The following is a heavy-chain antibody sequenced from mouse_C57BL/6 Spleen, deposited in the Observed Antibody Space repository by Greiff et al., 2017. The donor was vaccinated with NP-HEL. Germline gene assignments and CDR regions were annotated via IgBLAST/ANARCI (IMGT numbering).Heavy chain of an antibody. Sequence: VQLLESGPELVKPGASVKISCKASGYAFSSSWMNWVKQRTGKGLEWIGRIYPGDGDTNYNGKFKGKATLTADKSSSTAYMQLSSLTSEDSAVYYCARSSNGAMDYWGQGTSVTVSS. CDR2: IYPGDGDT. D-gene: IGHD2-5*01. CDR3: ARSSNGAMDY. V-gene: IGHV1-82*01. J-gene: IGHJ4*01. CDR1: GYAFSSSW.